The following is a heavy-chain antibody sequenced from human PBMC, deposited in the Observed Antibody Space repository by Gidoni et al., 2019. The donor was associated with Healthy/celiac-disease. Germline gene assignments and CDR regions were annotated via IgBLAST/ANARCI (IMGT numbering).Heavy chain of an antibody. J-gene: IGHJ4*02. CDR3: VHCSGGSCYDFDY. V-gene: IGHV3-23*01. CDR2: ISCSGGST. D-gene: IGHD2-15*01. CDR1: GLTFRSYA. Sequence: EVQLLASGGGLVQPGGSLRLSCAASGLTFRSYAMSGVRQAPGKGLEWVSAISCSGGSTYYPGSVKGRFTISRDNSKNTLYLQMNSLRAEDTAVYYCVHCSGGSCYDFDYWGQGTLVTVSS.